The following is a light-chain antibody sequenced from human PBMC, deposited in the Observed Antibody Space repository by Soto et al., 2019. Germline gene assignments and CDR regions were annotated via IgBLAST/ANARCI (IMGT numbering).Light chain of an antibody. Sequence: DIVMTQSPLSLTVTPGEPASISCRSSQSLLHTNGYSYVDWYLQKPGQPPQLLIYSVSNRDSGVPDRFSGSGSGTDFTLRISRVEAEDAGVYYCMQPLRDPLTFGGGTKVEIK. J-gene: IGKJ4*01. CDR2: SVS. CDR3: MQPLRDPLT. CDR1: QSLLHTNGYSY. V-gene: IGKV2-28*01.